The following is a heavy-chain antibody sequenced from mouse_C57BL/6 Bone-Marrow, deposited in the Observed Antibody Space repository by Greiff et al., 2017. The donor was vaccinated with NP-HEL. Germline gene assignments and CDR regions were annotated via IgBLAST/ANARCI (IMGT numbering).Heavy chain of an antibody. Sequence: VQLQQSGPGLVQPSQSLSITCTVSGFSLTSYGVHWVRQSPGKGLEWLGVIWRGGSTDYNAAFMSRLSITKDNSKSQVFFKMNSLQADDTAIYYCAKRAYYDPYYYAMDYWGQGTSVTVSS. CDR3: AKRAYYDPYYYAMDY. D-gene: IGHD2-4*01. CDR2: IWRGGST. J-gene: IGHJ4*01. CDR1: GFSLTSYG. V-gene: IGHV2-5*01.